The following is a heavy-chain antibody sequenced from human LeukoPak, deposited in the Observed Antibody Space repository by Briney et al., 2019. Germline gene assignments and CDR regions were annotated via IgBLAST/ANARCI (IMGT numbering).Heavy chain of an antibody. V-gene: IGHV4-39*01. D-gene: IGHD3-22*01. J-gene: IGHJ4*02. CDR3: ARLYYDSSGYYQICYFDY. CDR1: GGSISSSSYY. Sequence: SETLSFTCTVSGGSISSSSYYWGWIRQPPGKGLEWIGSIYYSGSTYYNPSLKSRVTISVDTSKNQFSLNLSSVTAADTAVYYCARLYYDSSGYYQICYFDYWGQGTLVTVSS. CDR2: IYYSGST.